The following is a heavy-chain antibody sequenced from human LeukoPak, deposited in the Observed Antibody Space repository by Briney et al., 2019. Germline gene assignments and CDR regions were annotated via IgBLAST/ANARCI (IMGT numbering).Heavy chain of an antibody. Sequence: SETLSLTCTVSGGSISSYYWSWIQQPPGKGLEWIGYIYYSGSTNYNPSLKSRVTISVDTSKNQFSLKLSSVTAADTAVYYCARGPYCSSTSCFYYYYYMDVWGKGTTVTVSS. V-gene: IGHV4-59*01. CDR2: IYYSGST. CDR1: GGSISSYY. J-gene: IGHJ6*03. CDR3: ARGPYCSSTSCFYYYYYMDV. D-gene: IGHD2-2*01.